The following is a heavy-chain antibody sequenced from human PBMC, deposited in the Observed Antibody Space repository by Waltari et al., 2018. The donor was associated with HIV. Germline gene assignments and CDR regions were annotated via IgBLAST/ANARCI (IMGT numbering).Heavy chain of an antibody. V-gene: IGHV4-59*08. CDR2: AYYQGFT. Sequence: QVQLRESGPGAVKPSETLSLSCTMSGASATGFFWSWIRQAPGKGLEWIGYAYYQGFTDYSPSLRSRIKISVDTARNVLSLQMTSVTAADTATYFCARHPGDTDLMEGRPYFYGLDVWG. D-gene: IGHD2-8*01. CDR1: GASATGFF. CDR3: ARHPGDTDLMEGRPYFYGLDV. J-gene: IGHJ6*02.